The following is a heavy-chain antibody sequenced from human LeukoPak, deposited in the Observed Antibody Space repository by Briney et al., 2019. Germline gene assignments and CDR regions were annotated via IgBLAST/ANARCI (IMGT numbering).Heavy chain of an antibody. CDR3: AKDIPAAGTG. V-gene: IGHV3-9*01. CDR2: ISWNSGGI. Sequence: SGRSLRLSCAASGFSFDDYAMHWVRQAPGKGLEWVSGISWNSGGIDYADSVKGRFTISRDNAKNSLYLQMNSLRPEDTAFYYCAKDIPAAGTGWGQGTLVTVSS. J-gene: IGHJ4*02. CDR1: GFSFDDYA. D-gene: IGHD6-13*01.